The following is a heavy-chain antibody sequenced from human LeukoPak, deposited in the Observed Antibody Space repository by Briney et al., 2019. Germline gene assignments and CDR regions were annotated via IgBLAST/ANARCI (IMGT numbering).Heavy chain of an antibody. D-gene: IGHD3-16*01. CDR1: DSAFSNYT. V-gene: IGHV3-48*01. CDR2: ISSLTNDT. J-gene: IGHJ4*02. CDR3: TIRLDY. Sequence: PGGSLRLSCVISDSAFSNYTMSWVRLPRGRGLEWVSSISSLTNDTYYADSLKGRFTISRDTAKNSLYLHMNRLRPEDTAIYYCTIRLDYWGLGVQVTVSS.